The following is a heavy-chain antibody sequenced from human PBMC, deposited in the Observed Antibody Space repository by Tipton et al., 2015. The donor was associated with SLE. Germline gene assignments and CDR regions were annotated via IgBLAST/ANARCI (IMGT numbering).Heavy chain of an antibody. Sequence: TLSLTCAVSGDSINSNHWWSWVRQPPGKGLEWIGEINHSGSTNYNPSLKSRVTISVDTSKNQFSLQLNSVTPEDTAVYYCARGLWELWPLDYWGQGTLVTVSS. V-gene: IGHV4-4*02. J-gene: IGHJ4*02. D-gene: IGHD1-26*01. CDR2: INHSGST. CDR1: GDSINSNHW. CDR3: ARGLWELWPLDY.